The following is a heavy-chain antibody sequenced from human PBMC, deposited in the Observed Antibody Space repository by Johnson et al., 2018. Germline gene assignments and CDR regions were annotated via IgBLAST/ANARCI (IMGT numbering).Heavy chain of an antibody. CDR2: IGRTSIDM. J-gene: IGHJ4*02. V-gene: IGHV3-21*01. CDR3: VRGDKSEC. CDR1: GFTFSDYT. Sequence: EVQLVVSGGGLVKPGGSLRLSCTASGFTFSDYTMNWVRQAPGKGLEWVSHIGRTSIDMYYADSVKGRFTISRDNAENSLYLQMKTLRDGDTAVSYCVRGDKSECWGQATLVTVSS. D-gene: IGHD3-3*01.